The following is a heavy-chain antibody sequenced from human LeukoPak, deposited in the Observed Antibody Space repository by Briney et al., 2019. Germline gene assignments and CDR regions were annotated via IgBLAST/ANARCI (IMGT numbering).Heavy chain of an antibody. CDR3: TRRNPVQATDY. CDR1: GFTFSGSA. Sequence: GGSLKLSCAASGFTFSGSAMHWVRQASGKGLEWVGRIRSKANSYATACAASVKGRSTISRDDSKNTAYLQMNSLKTEDTAVYYCTRRNPVQATDYWGQGTLVTVSS. D-gene: IGHD1-1*01. CDR2: IRSKANSYAT. V-gene: IGHV3-73*01. J-gene: IGHJ4*02.